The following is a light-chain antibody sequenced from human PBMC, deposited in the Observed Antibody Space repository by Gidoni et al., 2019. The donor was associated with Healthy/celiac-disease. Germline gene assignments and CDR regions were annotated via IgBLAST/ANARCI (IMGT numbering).Light chain of an antibody. CDR1: RSISSW. CDR3: QQYKSYSRT. J-gene: IGKJ1*01. Sequence: DIQMPQSPSPLSASVGDRVPITCRASRSISSWLDWYQQKPGNAPKLLIYKASSLESGVPSRFSGSGSGTEFTLTISSLQPDDFATYYCQQYKSYSRTFXQXTKVEIK. V-gene: IGKV1-5*03. CDR2: KAS.